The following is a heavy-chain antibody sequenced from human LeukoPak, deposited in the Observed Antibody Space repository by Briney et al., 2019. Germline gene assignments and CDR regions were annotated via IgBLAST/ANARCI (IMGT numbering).Heavy chain of an antibody. Sequence: GGSLRLSCAASGFTVSDNYMSWFRQAPGKGLEWLSVLDSGGCAIYADSVRGRFTISRDNSKNTLHLQMDSLTIEDSALYYCARDHVVASGAVAYWGKGTLVTVSS. V-gene: IGHV3-53*01. D-gene: IGHD2-15*01. J-gene: IGHJ4*02. CDR1: GFTVSDNY. CDR2: LDSGGCA. CDR3: ARDHVVASGAVAY.